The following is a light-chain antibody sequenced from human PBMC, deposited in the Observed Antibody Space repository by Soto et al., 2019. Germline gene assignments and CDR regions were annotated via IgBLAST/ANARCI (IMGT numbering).Light chain of an antibody. J-gene: IGLJ1*01. CDR1: SSDVGGYNY. CDR2: EVN. V-gene: IGLV2-8*01. CDR3: SSYAGSSNV. Sequence: QSVLTQPPSASGSPGHSVAISSTGTSSDVGGYNYVSWYQQHPGKAPKLMIYEVNKRPSGVPDRFSGSKSGNTASLTVSGLQAEDEADYYCSSYAGSSNVFGTGTKVTVL.